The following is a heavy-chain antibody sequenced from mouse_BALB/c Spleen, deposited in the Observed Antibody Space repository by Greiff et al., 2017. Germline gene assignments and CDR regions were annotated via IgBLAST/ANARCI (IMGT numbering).Heavy chain of an antibody. V-gene: IGHV1-12*01. J-gene: IGHJ4*01. D-gene: IGHD2-1*01. Sequence: QVQLQQPGAELVKPGASVKMSCKASGYTFTSYNMHWVKQTPGQGLEWIGAIYPGNGDTSYNQKFKGKATLTADKSSSTAYMQLSSLTSEDSAVYYCARDGNYSYYYAMDYWGQGTSVTVSS. CDR3: ARDGNYSYYYAMDY. CDR2: IYPGNGDT. CDR1: GYTFTSYN.